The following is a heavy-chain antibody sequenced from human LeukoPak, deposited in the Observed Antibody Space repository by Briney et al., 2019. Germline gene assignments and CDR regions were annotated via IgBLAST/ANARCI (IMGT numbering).Heavy chain of an antibody. V-gene: IGHV2-5*01. J-gene: IGHJ5*02. CDR3: AHRHIADRPFDP. D-gene: IGHD6-6*01. CDR1: GFSLSTSGVG. CDR2: IYWNDDK. Sequence: SGPTLVKPTQTLTLTCTFSGFSLSTSGVGVGWIRQPPGKALEWLALIYWNDDKRYSPSLKSRLTITKDTSKNQVVLTMTNMDPVDTATYYCAHRHIADRPFDPWGQGILVTVSS.